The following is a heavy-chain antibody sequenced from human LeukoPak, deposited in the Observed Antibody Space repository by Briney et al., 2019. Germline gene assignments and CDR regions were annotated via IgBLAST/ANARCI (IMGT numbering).Heavy chain of an antibody. V-gene: IGHV4-59*01. CDR2: IYYSGST. CDR3: AKADYDSEFDY. J-gene: IGHJ4*02. CDR1: GGSISSYY. D-gene: IGHD3-22*01. Sequence: PSETLSLTCTVSGGSISSYYWSWIRQPPGKGLEWIGYIYYSGSTNYNPSPKSRVTISVDTSKNQFSLKLSSVTAADTAVYYCAKADYDSEFDYWGQGTLVTVSS.